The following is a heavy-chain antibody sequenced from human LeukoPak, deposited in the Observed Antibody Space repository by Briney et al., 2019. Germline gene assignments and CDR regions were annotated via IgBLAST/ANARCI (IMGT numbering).Heavy chain of an antibody. D-gene: IGHD3-16*02. CDR1: GFTFSSYE. V-gene: IGHV3-48*03. CDR3: ARIDDYVWGSYRRPVDY. CDR2: ISSSGSTI. J-gene: IGHJ4*02. Sequence: GGSLRLSCAVSGFTFSSYEMNWVRQAPGKGLEWVSYISSSGSTIYYADSVKGRFTISRDNAKNSLYLQMNSLRAEDTAVYYCARIDDYVWGSYRRPVDYWGQGTLVTVSS.